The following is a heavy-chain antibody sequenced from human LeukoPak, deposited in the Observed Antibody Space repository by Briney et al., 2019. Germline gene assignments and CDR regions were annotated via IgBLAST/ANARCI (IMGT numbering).Heavy chain of an antibody. CDR3: ASIFSGSSGPLDY. J-gene: IGHJ4*02. V-gene: IGHV3-30*03. CDR2: ISYDGSNK. D-gene: IGHD1-26*01. CDR1: GFTFSSYG. Sequence: GRSLRLSCAASGFTFSSYGMHWVRQAPGKGLEWVAVISYDGSNKYYADSVKGRFTISRDNSKNTLYLQMNSLRAEDTAVYYCASIFSGSSGPLDYWGQGTLVTVSS.